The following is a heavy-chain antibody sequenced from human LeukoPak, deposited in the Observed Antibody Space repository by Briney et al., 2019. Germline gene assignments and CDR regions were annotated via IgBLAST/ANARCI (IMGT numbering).Heavy chain of an antibody. CDR3: AKDQSSGYYKTFDY. V-gene: IGHV3-30*18. Sequence: PGRSLRLSCAASGFTFSSYGMHWVRKAPGKGLEWVAVISYDGSNKYYADSVKGRFTISRDNSKNTLYLQMNSLRAEDTAVYYCAKDQSSGYYKTFDYWGQGTLVTVSS. J-gene: IGHJ4*02. CDR1: GFTFSSYG. D-gene: IGHD3-22*01. CDR2: ISYDGSNK.